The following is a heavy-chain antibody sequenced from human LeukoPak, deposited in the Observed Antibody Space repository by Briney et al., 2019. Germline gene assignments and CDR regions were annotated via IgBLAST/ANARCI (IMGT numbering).Heavy chain of an antibody. Sequence: GASVKVSCKASGYTFFDYYMHWVRQTPGQGPEWMGWINPNSGDTNYAQKFQGRVTMTRDTSISTAYMELSRLTSDDTAVYYCARGSPLRGAGKEPSDIWGQGTMVTVSS. D-gene: IGHD4/OR15-4a*01. CDR1: GYTFFDYY. V-gene: IGHV1-2*02. CDR2: INPNSGDT. J-gene: IGHJ3*02. CDR3: ARGSPLRGAGKEPSDI.